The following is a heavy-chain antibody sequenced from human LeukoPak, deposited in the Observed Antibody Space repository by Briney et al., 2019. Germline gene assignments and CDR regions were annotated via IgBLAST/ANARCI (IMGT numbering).Heavy chain of an antibody. Sequence: ASVKVSCNASGHTFTSYGISSLPQAPGHGLEWWGWISAYNGNTNYAQKLQGRATMTTDTSTSTAYMELRSLRSDDTAVYYCARERKIYGSGSYYGLPGYWGQGTLVTVSS. CDR3: ARERKIYGSGSYYGLPGY. CDR1: GHTFTSYG. D-gene: IGHD3-10*01. CDR2: ISAYNGNT. J-gene: IGHJ4*02. V-gene: IGHV1-18*01.